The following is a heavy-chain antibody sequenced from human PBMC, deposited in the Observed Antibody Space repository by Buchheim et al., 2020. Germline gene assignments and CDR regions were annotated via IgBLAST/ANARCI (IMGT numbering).Heavy chain of an antibody. Sequence: EVQILESGGGLVQPGGSLRLSCAASGFTFSSYAMSWVRQAPGKGLEWVSSISESAGSTYYADSVKGRFTISRDNSKNTLYLQMNSLRVEDTAIYYCAKGKVAFGGVIGPSGDYWGQGTL. V-gene: IGHV3-23*01. D-gene: IGHD3-16*01. J-gene: IGHJ4*02. CDR1: GFTFSSYA. CDR2: ISESAGST. CDR3: AKGKVAFGGVIGPSGDY.